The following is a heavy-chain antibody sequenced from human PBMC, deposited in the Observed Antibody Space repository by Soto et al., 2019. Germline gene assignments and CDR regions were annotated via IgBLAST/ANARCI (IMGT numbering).Heavy chain of an antibody. Sequence: SETLSLTCTVSGGSISSYYWSWIRQPPGKGLEWIGYIYYSGSTNYNPSLKSRVTISVDTSKNQFSLKLSSVTAADTAVYYCARGGKGYDFWTAPYDAFDIWGQGTMVTVSS. D-gene: IGHD3-3*01. V-gene: IGHV4-59*01. CDR3: ARGGKGYDFWTAPYDAFDI. J-gene: IGHJ3*02. CDR2: IYYSGST. CDR1: GGSISSYY.